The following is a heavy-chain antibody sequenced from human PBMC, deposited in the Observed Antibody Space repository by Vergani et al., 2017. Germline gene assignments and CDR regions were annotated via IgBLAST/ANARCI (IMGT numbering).Heavy chain of an antibody. J-gene: IGHJ4*02. Sequence: QVQLVQSGAEVKKPGASVQVSCKASGYTFTSYDMHWVRQAPGQGLEWMGKIYPSGGTNYAQKFQGRVTMTKDTSTSTVDMELSSLRSEDTAVYYCAKEGGGYCSGGTCYPEYWGQGTLVIVSS. V-gene: IGHV1-46*01. CDR2: IYPSGGT. CDR1: GYTFTSYD. CDR3: AKEGGGYCSGGTCYPEY. D-gene: IGHD2-15*01.